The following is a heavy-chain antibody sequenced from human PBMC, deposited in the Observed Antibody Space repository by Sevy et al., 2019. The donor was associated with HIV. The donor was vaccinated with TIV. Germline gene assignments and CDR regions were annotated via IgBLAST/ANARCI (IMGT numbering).Heavy chain of an antibody. D-gene: IGHD4-17*01. CDR2: IKEDGSEK. J-gene: IGHJ4*02. Sequence: GGSLRLSCVASGFSFGNYWMNWVRQAPGKGLEWVANIKEDGSEKHYGDSVKGRFTISRDNAKNSLFLQLKSLRVEDTAVYYCARDQLGDPDNYWGRGTLVTVSS. CDR1: GFSFGNYW. CDR3: ARDQLGDPDNY. V-gene: IGHV3-7*01.